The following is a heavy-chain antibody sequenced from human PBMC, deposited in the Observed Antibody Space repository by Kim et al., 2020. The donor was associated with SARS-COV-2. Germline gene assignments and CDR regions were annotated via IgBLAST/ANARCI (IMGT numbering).Heavy chain of an antibody. Sequence: GGSLRLSCVASGFTFTDGGMSWVRQAPGKGLEWVSRIKSKADGGTRDDAAPVKVRFTMSRDDSRNRVYLQMDSLKTEDTAVYYCTTDRLWSPGDYWGQGTLVTVSS. V-gene: IGHV3-15*01. J-gene: IGHJ4*02. CDR1: GFTFTDGG. D-gene: IGHD3-3*01. CDR2: IKSKADGGTR. CDR3: TTDRLWSPGDY.